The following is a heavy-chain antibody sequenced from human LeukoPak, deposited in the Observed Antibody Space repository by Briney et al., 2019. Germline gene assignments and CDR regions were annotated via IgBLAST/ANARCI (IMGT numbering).Heavy chain of an antibody. D-gene: IGHD3-16*02. CDR3: ASRLGELSLYPGLN. Sequence: PSETLSLTCAVYGGSFSGYYRSWIRQPPGKGLEWIGEINHSGSTNYNPSLKSRVTISVDTSKNQFSLKLSSVTAADTAVYYCASRLGELSLYPGLNWGQGTLVTVSS. CDR2: INHSGST. J-gene: IGHJ4*02. CDR1: GGSFSGYY. V-gene: IGHV4-34*01.